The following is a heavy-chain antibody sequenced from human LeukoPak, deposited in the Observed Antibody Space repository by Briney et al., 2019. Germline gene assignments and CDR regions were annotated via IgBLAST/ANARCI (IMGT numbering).Heavy chain of an antibody. CDR2: LSGSGGAT. CDR1: GFRFSSFA. V-gene: IGHV3-23*01. Sequence: GGSLRPSCVGSGFRFSSFAMSWVRQAPGKGLEWVSGLSGSGGATYYIDPAKGRFSISRDNSENTMYLQMTNLRAEDTAVYYCAKDYGDFGSSYFCAFDVWGPGTMVTVSS. J-gene: IGHJ3*01. CDR3: AKDYGDFGSSYFCAFDV. D-gene: IGHD3-10*01.